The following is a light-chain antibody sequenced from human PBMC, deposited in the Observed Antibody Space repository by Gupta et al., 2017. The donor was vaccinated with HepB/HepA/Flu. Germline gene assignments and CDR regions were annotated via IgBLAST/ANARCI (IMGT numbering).Light chain of an antibody. Sequence: QSVLTQPPSTSGTPGQRVTISCSGSRSNIGSNTVNWYQQVPGTPPKLLIYSDDQRPSGVPDRFSGSKSGTSASLAISGLQSEDEADYYCAAWDDSLNGLWVFGGGTKLTVL. V-gene: IGLV1-44*01. CDR1: RSNIGSNT. J-gene: IGLJ3*02. CDR2: SDD. CDR3: AAWDDSLNGLWV.